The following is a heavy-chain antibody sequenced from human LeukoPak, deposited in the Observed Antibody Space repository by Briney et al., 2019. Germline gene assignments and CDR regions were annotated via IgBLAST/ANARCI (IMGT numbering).Heavy chain of an antibody. J-gene: IGHJ4*02. Sequence: PGGSLRLSCAASGFTFDDYGMSWVRHAPGKGLEWVSGINWNGGSTGYADSVKGRFTISRDNAKNSLYLQMNSLGAEDTALYYCARGEGGNFDYWGQGTLVTVSS. CDR3: ARGEGGNFDY. CDR1: GFTFDDYG. V-gene: IGHV3-20*04. CDR2: INWNGGST. D-gene: IGHD6-25*01.